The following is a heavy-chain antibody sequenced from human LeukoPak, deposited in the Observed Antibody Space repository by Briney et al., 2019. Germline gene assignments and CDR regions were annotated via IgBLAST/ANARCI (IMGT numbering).Heavy chain of an antibody. CDR1: GFTFSSCA. J-gene: IGHJ6*02. CDR3: AKGPGALNCYNMDV. Sequence: QSGGSLRLSCAASGFTFSSCAMSWVRQAPGKGLEWVSAISGSGGSTYYADSVKGRFTISRDNSKNTLYLQMNSLRAGDTAVYYCAKGPGALNCYNMDVWGQGTTVTVSS. V-gene: IGHV3-23*01. D-gene: IGHD1-26*01. CDR2: ISGSGGST.